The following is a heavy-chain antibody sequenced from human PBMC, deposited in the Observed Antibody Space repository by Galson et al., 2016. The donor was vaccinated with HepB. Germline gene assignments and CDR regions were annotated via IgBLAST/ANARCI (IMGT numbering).Heavy chain of an antibody. J-gene: IGHJ4*02. Sequence: SLRLSCAASGFTFSSYVTSWVRQAPGKGLEWVSGIVGSGGTIYYAESVQGRFTVSRVNSKNILHLQMDSLRVEDTAIYYCASQQLWPSFDYWGQGILVTVSS. CDR2: IVGSGGTI. V-gene: IGHV3-23*01. D-gene: IGHD5-18*01. CDR1: GFTFSSYV. CDR3: ASQQLWPSFDY.